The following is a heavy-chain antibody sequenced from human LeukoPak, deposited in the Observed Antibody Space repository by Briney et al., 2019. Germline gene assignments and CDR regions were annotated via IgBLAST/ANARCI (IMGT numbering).Heavy chain of an antibody. D-gene: IGHD1-26*01. CDR2: ISGSGGST. CDR1: GFTFSSYA. Sequence: PGGSLRLSCAASGFTFSSYAMSWVRQAPGKGLEWVSAISGSGGSTYYAGSVKGRFTISRDNSKNTLYLQMNSLRAEDTAVYYCAKVLPPWEDEYYFDYWGQGTLVTVSS. V-gene: IGHV3-23*01. J-gene: IGHJ4*02. CDR3: AKVLPPWEDEYYFDY.